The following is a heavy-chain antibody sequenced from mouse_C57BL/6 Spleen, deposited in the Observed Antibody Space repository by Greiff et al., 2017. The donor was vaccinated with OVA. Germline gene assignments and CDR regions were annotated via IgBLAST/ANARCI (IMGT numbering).Heavy chain of an antibody. Sequence: VNVVESGAELVKPGASVKMSCKASGYTFTTYPIEWMKQNHGKSLEWIGNFHPYNDDTKYNEKFKGKATLTVEKSSSTVYLELSRLTSDDSAVYYCARPLSNYGGIAYWGQGTLVTVSA. CDR2: FHPYNDDT. CDR3: ARPLSNYGGIAY. V-gene: IGHV1-47*01. J-gene: IGHJ3*01. D-gene: IGHD2-5*01. CDR1: GYTFTTYP.